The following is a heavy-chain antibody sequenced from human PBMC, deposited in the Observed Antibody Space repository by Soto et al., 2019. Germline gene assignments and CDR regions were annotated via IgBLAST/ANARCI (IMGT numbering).Heavy chain of an antibody. D-gene: IGHD2-2*01. Sequence: LSITCAVSCGSISSGGYSWSWIRQPPGKGLEWIGYIYHSGSTYYNPSLKSRVTISVDRSKNQFSLKLSSVTAADTAVYYCARVALGYCSSTSCYGGWFDPWGQGTLVTVSS. CDR3: ARVALGYCSSTSCYGGWFDP. CDR2: IYHSGST. CDR1: CGSISSGGYS. V-gene: IGHV4-30-2*01. J-gene: IGHJ5*02.